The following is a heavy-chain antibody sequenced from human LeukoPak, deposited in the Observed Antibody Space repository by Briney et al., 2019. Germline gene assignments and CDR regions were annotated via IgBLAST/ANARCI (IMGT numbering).Heavy chain of an antibody. CDR2: INPSGGST. J-gene: IGHJ5*02. CDR3: AREPNNNWFDP. CDR1: GYTFTSHY. V-gene: IGHV1-46*01. Sequence: ASVKVSCKASGYTFTSHYMHWVRQAPGQGLEWMGIINPSGGSTSYAQKFQGRVTMTRDTSTSTVYMELSSLRSEDTAVYYCAREPNNNWFDPWGQGTLVTVSS.